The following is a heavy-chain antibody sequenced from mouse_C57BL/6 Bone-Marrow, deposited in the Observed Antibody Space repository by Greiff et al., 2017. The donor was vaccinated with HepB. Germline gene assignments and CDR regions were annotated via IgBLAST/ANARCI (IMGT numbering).Heavy chain of an antibody. J-gene: IGHJ2*01. V-gene: IGHV5-4*01. CDR1: GFTFSSYA. CDR3: ARDRYGYSVDY. D-gene: IGHD2-2*01. Sequence: EVQLVESGGGLVKPGGSLKLSCAASGFTFSSYAMSWVRQTPEKRLEWVATISDGGSYTYYPDNVKGRFTISRDNAKNNLYLQMSHLKSEDTAMYYCARDRYGYSVDYWGQGTTLTVSS. CDR2: ISDGGSYT.